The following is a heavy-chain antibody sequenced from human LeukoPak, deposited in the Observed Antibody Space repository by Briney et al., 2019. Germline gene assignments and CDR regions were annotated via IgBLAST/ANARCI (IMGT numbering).Heavy chain of an antibody. CDR3: ARGDTLPPYAFDI. CDR1: GGTFSSCA. V-gene: IGHV1-69*05. D-gene: IGHD5-18*01. Sequence: SVKVSCKASGGTFSSCAISWVRQAPGQGLEWMGGIIPIFGTANYAQKLQGRVTITTDESTSTAYMELSSLRSGDTAVYYCARGDTLPPYAFDIWGQGTMVTVSS. J-gene: IGHJ3*02. CDR2: IIPIFGTA.